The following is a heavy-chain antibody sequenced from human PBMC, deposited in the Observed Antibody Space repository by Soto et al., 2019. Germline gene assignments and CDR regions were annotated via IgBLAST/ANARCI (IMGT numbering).Heavy chain of an antibody. CDR1: GFTFSSYG. CDR3: AKVYYGDYRSVYYYYGMDV. CDR2: ISYDGSNK. V-gene: IGHV3-30*18. J-gene: IGHJ6*02. D-gene: IGHD4-17*01. Sequence: PGGSLRLSCAASGFTFSSYGMHWVRQAPGKGLEWVAVISYDGSNKYYADSVKGRFTISRGNSKNTLYLQMNSLRAEDTAVYYCAKVYYGDYRSVYYYYGMDVWGQGT.